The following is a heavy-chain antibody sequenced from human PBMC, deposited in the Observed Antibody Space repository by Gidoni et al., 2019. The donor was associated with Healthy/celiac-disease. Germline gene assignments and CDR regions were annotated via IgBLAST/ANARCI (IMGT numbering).Heavy chain of an antibody. CDR3: AKDIEGSGWYDAFDI. Sequence: EVQLVESGGVVVQPGGSLRLSCAASGFTFDDYAMHWVRQAPGKGLEWVSLISWDGGSTYYADSVKGRFTISRDNSKNSLHLQMNSLRAEDTALYYCAKDIEGSGWYDAFDIWGQGTMVTVSS. V-gene: IGHV3-43D*04. CDR2: ISWDGGST. J-gene: IGHJ3*02. CDR1: GFTFDDYA. D-gene: IGHD6-19*01.